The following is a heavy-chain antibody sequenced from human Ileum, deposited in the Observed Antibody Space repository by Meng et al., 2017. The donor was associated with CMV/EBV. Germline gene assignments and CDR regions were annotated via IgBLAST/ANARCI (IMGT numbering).Heavy chain of an antibody. CDR3: AKASSLRGVGSYKLALDS. V-gene: IGHV3-23*01. Sequence: GGSLRLSCAASGFTFSSYAMTWVRQAPGKGLERVSVIRGSGGSTYYEDSVKGRFTISRDNSKSTLYLQMNSLRADDTAVYFCAKASSLRGVGSYKLALDSWGQGTLVTVSS. CDR1: GFTFSSYA. CDR2: IRGSGGST. J-gene: IGHJ4*02. D-gene: IGHD1-26*01.